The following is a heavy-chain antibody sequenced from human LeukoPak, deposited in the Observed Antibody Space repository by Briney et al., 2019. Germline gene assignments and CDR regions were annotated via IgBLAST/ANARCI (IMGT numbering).Heavy chain of an antibody. CDR2: TYYRSKWYN. CDR3: TRAIVYLQGRFVDTAMVHQKKYYYYYGMDV. CDR1: GDSVSSNSAA. D-gene: IGHD5-18*01. V-gene: IGHV6-1*01. Sequence: SQTLSLTCAISGDSVSSNSAAWNWIRQSPSRGLEWLGRTYYRSKWYNDYAVSVKSRITINPDTSKNQFSLQLNSVTPEDTAVYYCTRAIVYLQGRFVDTAMVHQKKYYYYYGMDVWGQGTTVTVSS. J-gene: IGHJ6*02.